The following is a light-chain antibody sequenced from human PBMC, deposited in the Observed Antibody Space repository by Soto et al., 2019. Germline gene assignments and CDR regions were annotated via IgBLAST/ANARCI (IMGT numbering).Light chain of an antibody. V-gene: IGKV3-20*01. Sequence: EIVLAQSPGTLSLSPGDRATLSCRASQSVSNSYLAWYQQKPGQPPRLLIYGASSMDTGVPDRFSGSGSGTDFTLTISRLEPEDFAVYYCQQYGSSGYTFGQGTKLEIK. CDR1: QSVSNSY. J-gene: IGKJ2*01. CDR3: QQYGSSGYT. CDR2: GAS.